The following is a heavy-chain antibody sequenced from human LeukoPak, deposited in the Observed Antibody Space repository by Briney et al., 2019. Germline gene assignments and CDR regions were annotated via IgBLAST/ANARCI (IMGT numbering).Heavy chain of an antibody. J-gene: IGHJ6*02. Sequence: AASVKVSCKASGYTFTSYGINWVRQATGQGLEWMGWMNPNSGNTGYAQKFQGRVTMTRNTSISTAYMELSSLRSEDTAVYYCASSDCSSTSCYYYGLAGGYGMDVWGQGTTVTVSS. CDR2: MNPNSGNT. D-gene: IGHD2-2*01. CDR3: ASSDCSSTSCYYYGLAGGYGMDV. CDR1: GYTFTSYG. V-gene: IGHV1-8*02.